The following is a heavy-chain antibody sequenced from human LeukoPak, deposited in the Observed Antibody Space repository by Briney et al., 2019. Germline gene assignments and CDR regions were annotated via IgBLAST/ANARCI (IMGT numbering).Heavy chain of an antibody. D-gene: IGHD5-24*01. CDR2: IYYDGSKK. J-gene: IGHJ4*02. CDR1: GFTFSDYA. V-gene: IGHV3-30-3*01. CDR3: ARGPDGYNSHFDY. Sequence: GGSLRLSCVASGFTFSDYAMHWVRQAPGKGLEWVAVIYYDGSKKYYADSVEGRFTVSRDNPKNTLYLHMKSLRVEDTAVYYCARGPDGYNSHFDYWGQGTLVTVSS.